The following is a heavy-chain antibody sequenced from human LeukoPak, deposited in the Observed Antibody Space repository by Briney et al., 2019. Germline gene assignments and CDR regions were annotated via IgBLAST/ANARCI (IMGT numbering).Heavy chain of an antibody. J-gene: IGHJ4*02. CDR3: AKDLKAVLFAYFDY. CDR1: GFTFTSYS. Sequence: PGGSLRLSCAASGFTFTSYSMNWVRQAPGKGLEWVSAISSSGGDTYYADSVKGRFTMSRDMAKDTLYLQMNSLRAEDTAVYYCAKDLKAVLFAYFDYWGQGTLVTVSS. CDR2: ISSSGGDT. D-gene: IGHD3-16*01. V-gene: IGHV3-23*01.